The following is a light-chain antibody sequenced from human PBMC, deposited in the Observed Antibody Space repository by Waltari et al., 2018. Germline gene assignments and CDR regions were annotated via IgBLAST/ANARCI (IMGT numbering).Light chain of an antibody. CDR3: QQSYSTPPT. J-gene: IGKJ1*01. V-gene: IGKV1-39*01. CDR2: AAS. CDR1: QSISSY. Sequence: DIQMTQSPSSLSASVGDRVPITCQASQSISSYLDWYQQKPGKAPKLLIYAASSLHSGVPSRFSGSGSGTDFTLTISSLQPEDFATYYCQQSYSTPPTFGQGTKVEIK.